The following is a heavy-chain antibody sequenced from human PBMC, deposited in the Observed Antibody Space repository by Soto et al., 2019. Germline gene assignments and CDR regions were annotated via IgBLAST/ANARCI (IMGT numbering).Heavy chain of an antibody. J-gene: IGHJ4*02. CDR1: RFTLANKS. V-gene: IGHV3-7*03. CDR2: IKQAGSDT. D-gene: IGHD4-17*01. CDR3: AREVTNHLDF. Sequence: GGPLRLAFAATRFTLANKSIAVVQQAPGKGLEWVACIKQAGSDTYYVDSVKGRFTSYRENDEDSLYLQMNSLRAEDTAVYYCAREVTNHLDFWGQGALVTVSS.